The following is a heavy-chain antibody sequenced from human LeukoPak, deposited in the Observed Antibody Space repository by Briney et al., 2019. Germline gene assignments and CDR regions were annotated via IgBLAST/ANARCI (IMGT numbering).Heavy chain of an antibody. CDR2: IIPIFGTA. V-gene: IGHV1-69*01. CDR1: GGTFSSYA. Sequence: SVKVSCKASGGTFSSYAISWVRLAPGQGLEWMGGIIPIFGTANYAQKFQGRVTITADESTSTAYMELSSLRSEDTAVYYCARPNPDYGDYVTLINWFDPWGQGTLVTVSS. J-gene: IGHJ5*02. D-gene: IGHD4-17*01. CDR3: ARPNPDYGDYVTLINWFDP.